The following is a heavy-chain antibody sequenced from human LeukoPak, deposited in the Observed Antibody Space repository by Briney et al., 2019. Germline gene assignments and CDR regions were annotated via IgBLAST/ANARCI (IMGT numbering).Heavy chain of an antibody. CDR1: GFTFSNYA. J-gene: IGHJ4*02. Sequence: GGSLRLSCVASGFTFSNYAMSWVRQAPGKGLEWVSAIPVNGGSTYYAASVKGRFTISRDNAKNSLYLQMNSLRAEDTAVYYCASHAATYYYDSSGYSTGDYWGQGTLVTVSS. CDR2: IPVNGGST. V-gene: IGHV3-23*01. CDR3: ASHAATYYYDSSGYSTGDY. D-gene: IGHD3-22*01.